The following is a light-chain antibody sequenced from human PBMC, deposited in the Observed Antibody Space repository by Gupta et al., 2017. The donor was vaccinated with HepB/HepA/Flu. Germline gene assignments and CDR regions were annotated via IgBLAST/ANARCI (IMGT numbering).Light chain of an antibody. CDR1: SNNVGGYNY. CDR3: SSYEGTYSCYL. J-gene: IGLJ2*01. CDR2: DVS. Sequence: QSALTQPRPVSGSPGQSVTISCTGTSNNVGGYNYVSWYQQHPGKAPKLMIYDVSKRPSGVPVRFSRSKSGNTDSLTISGLQAEDEADYYCSSYEGTYSCYLFGGGTKLTVL. V-gene: IGLV2-11*01.